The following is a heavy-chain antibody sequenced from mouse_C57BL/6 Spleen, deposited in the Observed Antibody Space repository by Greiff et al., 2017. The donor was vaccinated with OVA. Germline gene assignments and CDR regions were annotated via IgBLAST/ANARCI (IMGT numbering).Heavy chain of an antibody. Sequence: EVQLQQSGPGLVKPSQSLSLTCSVTGYSITSGYYWNWIRQFPGNKLEWMSYISYDGSNNYNPSLKNRISITRDTSKNQFFLKLNSVTTEDTATYYCARNYGSSYSDYWGQGTTLTVSS. CDR2: ISYDGSN. CDR1: GYSITSGYY. V-gene: IGHV3-6*01. J-gene: IGHJ2*01. CDR3: ARNYGSSYSDY. D-gene: IGHD1-1*01.